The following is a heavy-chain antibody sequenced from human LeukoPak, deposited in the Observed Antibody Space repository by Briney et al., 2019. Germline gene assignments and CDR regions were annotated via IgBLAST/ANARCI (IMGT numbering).Heavy chain of an antibody. Sequence: PSETLSLTCTVSGGSISSGGYYWSWIRQHPGKGLEWIGYIYYSGSTYYNPSLKSRVTISVDTSKNQFSLKLSSVTAADTAVYYCASGYSYGYLVYYCYYGMDVWGQGTTVTVSS. V-gene: IGHV4-31*03. CDR3: ASGYSYGYLVYYCYYGMDV. CDR1: GGSISSGGYY. D-gene: IGHD5-18*01. J-gene: IGHJ6*02. CDR2: IYYSGST.